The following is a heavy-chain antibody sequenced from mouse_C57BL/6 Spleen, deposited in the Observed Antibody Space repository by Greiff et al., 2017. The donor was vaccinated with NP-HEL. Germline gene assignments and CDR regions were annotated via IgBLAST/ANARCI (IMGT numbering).Heavy chain of an antibody. D-gene: IGHD4-1*01. V-gene: IGHV5-9-1*02. CDR2: ISSGGDYI. Sequence: EVKLVESGEGLVKPGGSLKLSCAASGFTFSSYAMAWVRQTPEKRLEWVGYISSGGDYIYYAETVKGRVTISGDNAGNTPYLQMSSLKSRYTAMYYWTRAGGYYFDYWGQGTTLTVSS. CDR3: TRAGGYYFDY. J-gene: IGHJ2*01. CDR1: GFTFSSYA.